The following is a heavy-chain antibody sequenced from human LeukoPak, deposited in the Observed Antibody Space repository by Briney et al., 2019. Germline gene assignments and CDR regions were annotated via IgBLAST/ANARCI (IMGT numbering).Heavy chain of an antibody. Sequence: GGSLRLSCAASGFTFSSYWMSWVRQAPGKGLEWVANIKQDGSEKYYVDSVKGRFTISRDNAKNSLYLQMNSLRAEDAAVYYCARSGRSGRQDYWGQGTLVTVSS. V-gene: IGHV3-7*01. CDR2: IKQDGSEK. CDR1: GFTFSSYW. D-gene: IGHD1-26*01. CDR3: ARSGRSGRQDY. J-gene: IGHJ4*02.